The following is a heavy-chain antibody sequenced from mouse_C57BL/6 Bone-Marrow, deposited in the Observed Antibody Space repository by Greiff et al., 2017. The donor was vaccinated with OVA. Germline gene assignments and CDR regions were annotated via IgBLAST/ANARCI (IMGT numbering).Heavy chain of an antibody. J-gene: IGHJ4*01. CDR3: ARSNYGGLAMDY. CDR2: INPSNGGT. CDR1: GYTFTSYW. Sequence: QVQLQQSGTELVKPGASVKLSCKASGYTFTSYWMHWVKQRPGQGLEWIGNINPSNGGTNYNEKFKSKATLTVDKSSSTAYMQLSSLTSEDSAVYYWARSNYGGLAMDYWCQGTSVTVSS. D-gene: IGHD2-5*01. V-gene: IGHV1-53*01.